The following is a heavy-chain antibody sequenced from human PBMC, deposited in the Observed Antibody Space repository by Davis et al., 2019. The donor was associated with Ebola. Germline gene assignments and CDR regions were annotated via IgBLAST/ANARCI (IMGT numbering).Heavy chain of an antibody. V-gene: IGHV3-48*02. D-gene: IGHD6-19*01. CDR1: GFTFGDHA. CDR2: IRSRSSTI. Sequence: GESLKISCAASGFTFGDHAMSWFRQAPGKGLEWVSFIRSRSSTIYYAKSVEGRFTISRDDAKNSLYLQMNSLRDEDTAVYYCARDGDIAVAGQFDYWGRGTLVTVSS. CDR3: ARDGDIAVAGQFDY. J-gene: IGHJ4*02.